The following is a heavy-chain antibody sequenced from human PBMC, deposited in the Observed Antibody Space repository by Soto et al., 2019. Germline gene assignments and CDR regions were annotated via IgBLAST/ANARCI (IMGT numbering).Heavy chain of an antibody. CDR2: IYPGDSDT. V-gene: IGHV5-51*01. CDR3: ARLIATDYGDYYFDY. CDR1: GYSFTIYG. J-gene: IGHJ4*02. D-gene: IGHD4-17*01. Sequence: ESRQSSCNGSGYSFTIYGIRWVRHMPGKGLEWMGIIYPGDSDTRYSPSFQGQVTISAGKATRTAYLQWSSLKASDTAMYYCARLIATDYGDYYFDYSGQRTLVTV.